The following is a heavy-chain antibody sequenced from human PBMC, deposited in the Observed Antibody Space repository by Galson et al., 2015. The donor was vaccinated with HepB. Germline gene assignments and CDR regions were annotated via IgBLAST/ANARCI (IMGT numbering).Heavy chain of an antibody. CDR2: MSYDGRKK. V-gene: IGHV3-30*04. Sequence: CAASGFTFSSYAMHWVRQSPGKGLEWVAVMSYDGRKKYYVDSVKGRFTISRDNSKNTLFLQMTNLRPEDTAIYYCARVMFGVAVAGGCDYWGQGTLVTVSS. CDR1: GFTFSSYA. J-gene: IGHJ4*02. CDR3: ARVMFGVAVAGGCDY. D-gene: IGHD6-19*01.